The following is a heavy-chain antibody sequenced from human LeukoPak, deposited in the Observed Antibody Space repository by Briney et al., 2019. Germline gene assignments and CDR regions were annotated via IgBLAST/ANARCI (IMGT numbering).Heavy chain of an antibody. Sequence: SETLSLTCAVYGGSFSGYYWSWIRQPPGKGLEWIGEINHSGRTNYNPSLKSRVTISVDTSKNQFSLKLSSVPAADTAVYYCARDRSLYYYDSSGYYYSPNDAFDIWGQGTMVTVSS. CDR3: ARDRSLYYYDSSGYYYSPNDAFDI. CDR2: INHSGRT. D-gene: IGHD3-22*01. J-gene: IGHJ3*02. V-gene: IGHV4-34*01. CDR1: GGSFSGYY.